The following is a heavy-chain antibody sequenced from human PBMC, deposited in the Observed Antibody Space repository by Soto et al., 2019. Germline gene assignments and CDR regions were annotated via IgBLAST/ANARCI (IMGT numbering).Heavy chain of an antibody. CDR3: ARGEIDYDFWSGSEPQDAFDI. D-gene: IGHD3-3*01. V-gene: IGHV1-69*13. CDR1: GGTFSSYA. CDR2: IIPIFGTA. J-gene: IGHJ3*02. Sequence: GASVKVSCKASGGTFSSYAISWVRQAPGQGLEWMGGIIPIFGTANYAQKFQGRVTITADESTSTAYMELSSLRSEDTAVYYCARGEIDYDFWSGSEPQDAFDIWGQGTMVTVSS.